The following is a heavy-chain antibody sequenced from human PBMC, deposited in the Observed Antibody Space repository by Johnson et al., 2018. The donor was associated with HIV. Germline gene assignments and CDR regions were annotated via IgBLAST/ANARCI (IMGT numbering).Heavy chain of an antibody. V-gene: IGHV3-9*01. J-gene: IGHJ3*02. CDR2: ISWNSGSI. D-gene: IGHD6-13*01. CDR3: AKDLGVAADPDAFDI. Sequence: VQLVESGGGLVKPGGSLRLSCAASGFTFDDYAMHWVRQAPGKGLEWVSGISWNSGSIGYADSVKGRFTISRDNSKNTLYLQMNSLRAEDTAVYYCAKDLGVAADPDAFDIWGQGTMVTVSS. CDR1: GFTFDDYA.